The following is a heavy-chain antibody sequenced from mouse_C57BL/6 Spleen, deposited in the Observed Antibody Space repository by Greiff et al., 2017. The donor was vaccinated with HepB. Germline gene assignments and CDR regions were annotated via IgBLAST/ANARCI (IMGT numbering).Heavy chain of an antibody. CDR1: GYAFSSYC. J-gene: IGHJ3*01. D-gene: IGHD2-3*01. V-gene: IGHV1-80*01. CDR2: IYPGDGDT. CDR3: ARAEGYSMFAY. Sequence: QVHVMQSGAELVQPGASLNISCKASGYAFSSYCMNWVKQRTGKGLEWIGQIYPGDGDTNYNGKFKGKATLTADKSTSTAYMQLSSLTSEDSAVLGCARAEGYSMFAYWGEGTLVTVSA.